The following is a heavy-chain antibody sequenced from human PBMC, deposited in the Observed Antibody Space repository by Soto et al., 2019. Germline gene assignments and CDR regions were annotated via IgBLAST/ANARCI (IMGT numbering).Heavy chain of an antibody. CDR2: IYYSGST. J-gene: IGHJ4*02. D-gene: IGHD3-10*01. Sequence: ASETLSLTCTVSGGSISSYYWSWIRQPPGKGLEWIGYIYYSGSTNYNPSLKSRVTISVDTSKNQFSLKLSSVTAADTAVYYCARDSSYYGSGGGLDYWGQGTLVTVLL. V-gene: IGHV4-59*01. CDR1: GGSISSYY. CDR3: ARDSSYYGSGGGLDY.